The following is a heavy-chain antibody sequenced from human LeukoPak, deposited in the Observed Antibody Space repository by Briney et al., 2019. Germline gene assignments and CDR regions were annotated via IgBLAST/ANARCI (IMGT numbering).Heavy chain of an antibody. D-gene: IGHD6-19*01. CDR3: ARAPLNSSGWYGPTAEYFQH. CDR2: FDPEDGET. J-gene: IGHJ1*01. V-gene: IGHV1-24*01. Sequence: GASVKVSCKVSGYTLTELSMHWVRQAPGKGLEWMGGFDPEDGETIYAQKFQGRVTMTEDTSTDTAYMELSSLRSEDTAVYYCARAPLNSSGWYGPTAEYFQHWGQGTLVTVSS. CDR1: GYTLTELS.